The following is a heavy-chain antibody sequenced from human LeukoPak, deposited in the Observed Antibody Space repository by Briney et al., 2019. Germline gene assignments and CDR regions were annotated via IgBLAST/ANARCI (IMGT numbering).Heavy chain of an antibody. D-gene: IGHD2-15*01. CDR1: GGSISSYY. CDR3: AREWMVVLDY. V-gene: IGHV4-59*01. Sequence: SETLSLTRTVSGGSISSYYWSWIRQPPGKGLEWIGYIYYSGSTNYNPSLKSRVTISVDTSKNQFSLKLSSVTAADTAVYYCAREWMVVLDYWGQGTLVTVSS. CDR2: IYYSGST. J-gene: IGHJ4*02.